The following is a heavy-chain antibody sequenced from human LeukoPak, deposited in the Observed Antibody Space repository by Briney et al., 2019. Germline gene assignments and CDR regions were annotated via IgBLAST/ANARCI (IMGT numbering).Heavy chain of an antibody. Sequence: SQALSLTCTVSGGSISSGDYHWSWIRQPPGKGLEWIGYIYYSGSTYYNPSLKSRVTISVDTSKNQFSLKLSSVTAADTAVYYCARGPRIVVVVAATHYWFDPWGQGTPVTVSS. CDR2: IYYSGST. CDR1: GGSISSGDYH. D-gene: IGHD2-15*01. V-gene: IGHV4-30-4*01. J-gene: IGHJ5*02. CDR3: ARGPRIVVVVAATHYWFDP.